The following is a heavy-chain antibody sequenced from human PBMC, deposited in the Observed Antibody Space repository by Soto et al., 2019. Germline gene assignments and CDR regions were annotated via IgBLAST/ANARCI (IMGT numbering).Heavy chain of an antibody. CDR3: AHTLRYRDSYYFDY. D-gene: IGHD4-17*01. J-gene: IGHJ4*02. V-gene: IGHV2-5*01. Sequence: QITLKESGPTLVKPTQTLTLTCTFCGFSLSTSGVGVGWIRQPPGKALEWLALIYWNDDKRYSPSLKSRLTITKDTSKNQVVLTMTNMDPVDTATYYCAHTLRYRDSYYFDYWGQGTLVTVSS. CDR2: IYWNDDK. CDR1: GFSLSTSGVG.